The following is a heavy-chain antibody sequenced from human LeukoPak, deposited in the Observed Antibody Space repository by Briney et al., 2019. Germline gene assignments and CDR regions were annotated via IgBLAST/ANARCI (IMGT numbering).Heavy chain of an antibody. CDR1: GFTFSSYA. V-gene: IGHV3-23*01. J-gene: IGHJ3*02. D-gene: IGHD2-15*01. CDR3: ARLGYCSGGSCYEDAFDI. CDR2: IIGSGGST. Sequence: PGGSLRLSCAASGFTFSSYARSWVRQAPGKGVEWVSAIIGSGGSTYYADSVKGRFTISRDNSKNTLYLQMNSLRAEDTAVYYCARLGYCSGGSCYEDAFDIWGQGTMVTVSS.